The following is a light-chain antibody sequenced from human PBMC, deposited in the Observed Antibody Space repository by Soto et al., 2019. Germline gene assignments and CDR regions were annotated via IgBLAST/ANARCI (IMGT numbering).Light chain of an antibody. J-gene: IGKJ4*01. CDR1: QSVSSY. CDR2: DAS. CDR3: QHRSNWPPYT. V-gene: IGKV3-11*01. Sequence: EIVLTQSPATLSLSPGERATLSCRASQSVSSYLAWYQQRPGQAPRLLIYDASNRATGNPARCSGSGSGTDFTLPISSLEPEDFAVYYCQHRSNWPPYTFGGGTKVEIK.